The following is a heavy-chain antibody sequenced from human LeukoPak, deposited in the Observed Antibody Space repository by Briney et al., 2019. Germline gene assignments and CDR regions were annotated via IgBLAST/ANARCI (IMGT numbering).Heavy chain of an antibody. V-gene: IGHV4-4*02. CDR3: ARTYYYDSSGYAFGI. J-gene: IGHJ3*02. D-gene: IGHD3-22*01. CDR1: GGSISSSNW. Sequence: SETLSLTCAVSGGSISSSNWWSWVRQPPGKGLEWIGEIYHSVSTNYNPSLKSRVTISVDKSKNQFSLKLSSVTAADTAVYYCARTYYYDSSGYAFGIWGQGTMVTVSS. CDR2: IYHSVST.